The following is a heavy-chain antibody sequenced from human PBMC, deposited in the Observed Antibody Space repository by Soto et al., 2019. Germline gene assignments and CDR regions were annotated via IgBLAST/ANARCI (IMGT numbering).Heavy chain of an antibody. CDR2: IGRGTTT. J-gene: IGHJ4*02. CDR1: GFTFSNYA. D-gene: IGHD4-17*01. CDR3: ERGGSGDYDY. Sequence: EVQLLESGGGLEQPGGSLRLSCAASGFTFSNYALSWVRQAPGQGLEWVSAIGRGTTTFYADSVRGRFTISRDNSRNTLFLQMNSLRVEDTAVYYCERGGSGDYDYWGQGALVTVSS. V-gene: IGHV3-23*01.